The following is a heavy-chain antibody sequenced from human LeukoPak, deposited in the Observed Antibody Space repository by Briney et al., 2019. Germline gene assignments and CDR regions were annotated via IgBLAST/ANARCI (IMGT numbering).Heavy chain of an antibody. D-gene: IGHD6-13*01. CDR1: GGSISSYY. CDR2: IYYSGST. J-gene: IGHJ4*02. Sequence: SETLSLTCTVSGGSISSYYWSWIRQPPGKGLEWIGYIYYSGSTNYNPSLKSRVTISVDTSKNQFSLKLSSETAAGTAVYYCAREAAAGTVDYWGQGTLVTVSS. CDR3: AREAAAGTVDY. V-gene: IGHV4-59*01.